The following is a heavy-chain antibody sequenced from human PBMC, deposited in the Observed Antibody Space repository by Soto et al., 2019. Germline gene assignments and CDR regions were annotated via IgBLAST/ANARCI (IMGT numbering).Heavy chain of an antibody. D-gene: IGHD1-26*01. CDR3: ARRYGGNLDY. Sequence: PSETLSLTCTVSGDSITSNNYFWAWIRQPPGKGLEWIGSIYYSGTTYYNPSLKSRVTISVDTSKNQFSLKLSSVTAADTAVYYCARRYGGNLDYWGQGTLVTVSS. J-gene: IGHJ4*02. V-gene: IGHV4-39*07. CDR1: GDSITSNNYF. CDR2: IYYSGTT.